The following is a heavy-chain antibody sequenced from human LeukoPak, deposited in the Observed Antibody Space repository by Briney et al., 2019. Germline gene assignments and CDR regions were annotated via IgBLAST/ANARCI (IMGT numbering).Heavy chain of an antibody. CDR1: GGSISSYY. D-gene: IGHD3-10*01. Sequence: SETLSLTCTVSGGSISSYYWSWIRQPPGKGPEWIGYIYYSGSTNYNPSLKSRVTMSVDTSKNQFSLRLNSITAADTAVYYCARGISGNSHWFDPWGQGTLVTVSS. J-gene: IGHJ5*02. CDR3: ARGISGNSHWFDP. V-gene: IGHV4-59*12. CDR2: IYYSGST.